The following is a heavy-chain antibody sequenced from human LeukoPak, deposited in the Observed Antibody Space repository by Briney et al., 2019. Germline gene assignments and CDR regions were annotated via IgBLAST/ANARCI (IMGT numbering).Heavy chain of an antibody. Sequence: GGSLRLSCAASGFTFSSYAMSWVRQAPGKGLEWVSAISGSGGSTYYADSVKGRFTISRDNSKNTLYLQMNSLRAEDTAVYYCAKDFCCSSTSCYYDYWGQGTLVTVSS. CDR1: GFTFSSYA. J-gene: IGHJ4*02. D-gene: IGHD2-2*01. CDR2: ISGSGGST. CDR3: AKDFCCSSTSCYYDY. V-gene: IGHV3-23*01.